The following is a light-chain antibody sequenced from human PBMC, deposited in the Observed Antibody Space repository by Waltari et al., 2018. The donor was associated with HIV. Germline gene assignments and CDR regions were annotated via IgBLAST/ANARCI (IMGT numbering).Light chain of an antibody. Sequence: QSALTQPPSASGSPGQSVTISCTGTNFDLGGFNYVSWYQKHPDKAPRLIIFEVKKRPSGVPDRFSGSISGNTASLTVSGLQAEDEADYFCSSHRGDSRVLFGGGTKLTVL. V-gene: IGLV2-8*01. CDR3: SSHRGDSRVL. J-gene: IGLJ2*01. CDR1: NFDLGGFNY. CDR2: EVK.